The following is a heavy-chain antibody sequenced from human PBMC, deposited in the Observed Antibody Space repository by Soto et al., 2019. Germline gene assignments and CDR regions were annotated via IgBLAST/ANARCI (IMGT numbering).Heavy chain of an antibody. V-gene: IGHV3-23*01. CDR1: GFTFSSYA. J-gene: IGHJ4*02. D-gene: IGHD1-26*01. CDR2: ISGSGGST. Sequence: GGSVRLSCAASGFTFSSYAMSWVRQAPGKGLEWVSAISGSGGSTYYADSVKGRFTISRDDSKSTLYLQMNSLRAEDTAVYYCARDPSHSYYTLFYYFDYWGQGTLVTVSS. CDR3: ARDPSHSYYTLFYYFDY.